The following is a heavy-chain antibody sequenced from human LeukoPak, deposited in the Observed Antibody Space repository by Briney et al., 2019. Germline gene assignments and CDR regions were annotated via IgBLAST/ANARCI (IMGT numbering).Heavy chain of an antibody. V-gene: IGHV3-7*01. CDR1: GFTLTDNR. CDR3: ARDVGWDSSLVTTTRSDY. D-gene: IGHD2-21*02. J-gene: IGHJ4*02. CDR2: IKQDGSVK. Sequence: HPGGSLRLSCEASGFTLTDNRMSWVRQAPGKGLEWLANIKQDGSVKYYVDSVKGRFTISRDNAKNSLFLQMNSLRAEDTAVYYCARDVGWDSSLVTTTRSDYWGQGTLVTVSS.